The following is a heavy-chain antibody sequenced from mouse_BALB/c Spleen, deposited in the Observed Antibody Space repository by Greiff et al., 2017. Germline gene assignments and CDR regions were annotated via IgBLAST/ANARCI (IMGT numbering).Heavy chain of an antibody. V-gene: IGHV5-4*02. CDR2: ISDGGSYT. CDR1: GFTFSDYY. CDR3: ARGYDGYYGGFAY. D-gene: IGHD2-3*01. Sequence: EVQGVESGGGLVKPGGSLKLSCAASGFTFSDYYMYWVRQTPEKRLEWVATISDGGSYTYYPDSVKGRFTISRDNAKNNLYLQMSSLKSEDTAMYYCARGYDGYYGGFAYWGQGTLVTVSA. J-gene: IGHJ3*01.